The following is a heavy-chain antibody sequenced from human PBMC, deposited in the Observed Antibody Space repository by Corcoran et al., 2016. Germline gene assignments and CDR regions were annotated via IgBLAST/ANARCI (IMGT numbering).Heavy chain of an antibody. V-gene: IGHV3-30*03. CDR1: GFTFSSHG. CDR3: MTVRRFEHYFDY. CDR2: TSYDGREK. D-gene: IGHD3-3*01. Sequence: QVQLVETGGGVGQPGRSLRLFCAASGFTFSSHGMHWVRQTPGKGLEWVAGTSYDGREKYYTDSVKGRLTISRDNSKNTVYLQRDSLRVEDTAVYHCMTVRRFEHYFDYWGQGTLVTVSS. J-gene: IGHJ4*02.